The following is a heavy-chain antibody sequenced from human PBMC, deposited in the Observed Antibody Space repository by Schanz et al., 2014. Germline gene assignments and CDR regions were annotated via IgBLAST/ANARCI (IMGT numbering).Heavy chain of an antibody. CDR2: ISGSGGST. J-gene: IGHJ4*02. V-gene: IGHV3-23*01. Sequence: EVQLLESGGGLVQPGGSLRLSCLASGFAFSSYGMNWLRQAPGKGLEWVSAISGSGGSTYYADSVKGRFTISRDNSKNTLYLQMNSLRAEDTAVYYCARVKGGFDYWGQGTLVTVSS. D-gene: IGHD3-16*01. CDR3: ARVKGGFDY. CDR1: GFAFSSYG.